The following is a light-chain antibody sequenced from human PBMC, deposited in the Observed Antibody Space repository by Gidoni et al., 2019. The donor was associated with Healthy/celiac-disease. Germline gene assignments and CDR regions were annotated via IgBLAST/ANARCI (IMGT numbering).Light chain of an antibody. Sequence: DIQMTQSPSSLSASVGDRVTITGRASQSISSYLNWYQQKPGKAPKLLIYAASSLQSGVPSRFSGSGSVTDFTLTISSLQPEDFATYYCQQSYSTPPVTFGQGTKLEIK. CDR1: QSISSY. V-gene: IGKV1-39*01. CDR3: QQSYSTPPVT. CDR2: AAS. J-gene: IGKJ2*01.